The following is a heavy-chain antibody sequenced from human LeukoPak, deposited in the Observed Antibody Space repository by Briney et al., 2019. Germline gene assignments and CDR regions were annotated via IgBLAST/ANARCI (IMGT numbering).Heavy chain of an antibody. CDR3: VRETPIYGSREFDY. V-gene: IGHV1-46*01. CDR1: GYTFTNYF. CDR2: INPNDGST. J-gene: IGHJ4*02. Sequence: GASVKVSCKASGYTFTNYFFNWVRQAPGQGLEWMGIINPNDGSTTYAQKFQQRVTMTWDTSAATVYMELRSLSSEDTAVFYCVRETPIYGSREFDYWGQGTLVTVSS. D-gene: IGHD6-13*01.